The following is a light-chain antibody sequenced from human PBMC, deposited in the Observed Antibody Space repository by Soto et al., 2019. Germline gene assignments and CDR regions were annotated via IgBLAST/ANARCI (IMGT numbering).Light chain of an antibody. CDR2: DVS. V-gene: IGLV2-11*01. J-gene: IGLJ3*02. Sequence: QSALTQPRSVSGSPGQSVTISCTGTSSDVGGYNYVSWYQQHPGKAPKLMIYDVSQRPSGVPHRFSVSKSGNTASLTISGLQAEDEADYYCCSYAGSYTWVFGGGTKLTVL. CDR1: SSDVGGYNY. CDR3: CSYAGSYTWV.